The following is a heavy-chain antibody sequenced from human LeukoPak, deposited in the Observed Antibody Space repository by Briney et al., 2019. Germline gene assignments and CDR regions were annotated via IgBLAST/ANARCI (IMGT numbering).Heavy chain of an antibody. J-gene: IGHJ5*02. CDR2: ISSSSSTI. V-gene: IGHV3-48*01. CDR3: ATLGDYYGSGSYS. CDR1: GFTFSSYS. Sequence: GGSLRLSCAASGFTFSSYSMNWVRQAPGKGLEWVSYISSSSSTIYYADSVKGRFTISRDNAKNSLYLQMNSLRAEDTAVYYCATLGDYYGSGSYSWGQGTLVTVSS. D-gene: IGHD3-10*01.